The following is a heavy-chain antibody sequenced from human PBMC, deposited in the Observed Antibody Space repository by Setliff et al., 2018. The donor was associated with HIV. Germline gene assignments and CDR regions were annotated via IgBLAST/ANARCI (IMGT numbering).Heavy chain of an antibody. V-gene: IGHV4-39*07. Sequence: NPSETLSLTCTVSGETIRNGFYYWHWMRQPPGKGLEWIGSIYYSGSTHYKSSLKSRVTISVDTSKNQFSLRLSSVTAADTAVYYCARGGGPDTNFDSWGRGTLVTVSS. CDR1: GETIRNGFYY. CDR3: ARGGGPDTNFDS. J-gene: IGHJ4*02. CDR2: IYYSGST.